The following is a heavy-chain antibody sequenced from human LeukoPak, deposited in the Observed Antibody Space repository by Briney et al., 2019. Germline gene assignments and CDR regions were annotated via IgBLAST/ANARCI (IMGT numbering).Heavy chain of an antibody. CDR2: ISGSGSTI. CDR1: GFTFRSYE. J-gene: IGHJ4*02. Sequence: PGGSLRLSCAASGFTFRSYEMNWVRQAPGKGLEWVSYISGSGSTIHYADFVKGRFTISRDNAKNSLFLQMNSLRAEDTAVYFCARQQQQLWYDWGQGTLVTVSS. D-gene: IGHD5-18*01. V-gene: IGHV3-48*03. CDR3: ARQQQQLWYD.